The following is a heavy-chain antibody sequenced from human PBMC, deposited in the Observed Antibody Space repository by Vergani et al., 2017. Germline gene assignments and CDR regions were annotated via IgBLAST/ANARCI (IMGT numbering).Heavy chain of an antibody. J-gene: IGHJ4*02. CDR2: IYSGGST. CDR3: ARYYYDSSGYFTFDY. D-gene: IGHD3-22*01. V-gene: IGHV3-53*01. CDR1: GFTVSSNY. Sequence: EVQLVESGGGLIQPGGSLRLSCAASGFTVSSNYMSWVRQAPGKVLEWVSVIYSGGSTYYADSVKGRFTISRDNSKNTLYLQMNSLRAEDTAVYYCARYYYDSSGYFTFDYWGQGTLVTVSS.